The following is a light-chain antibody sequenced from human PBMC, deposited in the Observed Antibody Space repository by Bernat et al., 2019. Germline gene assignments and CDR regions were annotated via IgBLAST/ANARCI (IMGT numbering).Light chain of an antibody. V-gene: IGLV2-14*03. CDR1: SSDVGGYNY. J-gene: IGLJ2*01. CDR2: DVR. Sequence: QSALTQPASVSGSPGQSITISCTGTSSDVGGYNYVSWYQQHPGKAPKLMIYDVRNRPSGVSNRFSCSKSRNTASLTISGLQAEDEADYYCSSYTSSSTRVFGGGTKLTVL. CDR3: SSYTSSSTRV.